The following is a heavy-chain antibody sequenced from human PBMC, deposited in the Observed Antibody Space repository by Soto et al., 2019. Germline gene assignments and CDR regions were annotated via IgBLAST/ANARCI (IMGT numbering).Heavy chain of an antibody. CDR1: GGTFSSYA. Sequence: QVQLVQSGAEVMKPGSSVKLSCKASGGTFSSYAISWVRQAPGQGLEWMGGIIPIFGTANYAQKFQGRVTITADESTSTAYMELSSLRSEDTAVYYCARARLEFSYYYGMDVWGQGTTVTVSS. V-gene: IGHV1-69*01. CDR3: ARARLEFSYYYGMDV. J-gene: IGHJ6*02. D-gene: IGHD1-1*01. CDR2: IIPIFGTA.